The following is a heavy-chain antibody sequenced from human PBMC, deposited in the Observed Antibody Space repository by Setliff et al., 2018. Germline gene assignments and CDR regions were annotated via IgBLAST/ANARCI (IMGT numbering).Heavy chain of an antibody. CDR1: GYTFTSYG. CDR3: ARGSRRVPRLIDY. Sequence: SVKVSCKASGYTFTSYGISWVRQAPGQGLEWMGGIIPIFGTANYAQKFQGRVTITTDESTSTAYMELSSLRSEDTAVYYCARGSRRVPRLIDYWGQGTLVTVSS. J-gene: IGHJ4*02. CDR2: IIPIFGTA. V-gene: IGHV1-69*05.